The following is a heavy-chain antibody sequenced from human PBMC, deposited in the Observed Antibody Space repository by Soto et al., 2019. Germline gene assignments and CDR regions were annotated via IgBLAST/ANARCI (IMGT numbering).Heavy chain of an antibody. V-gene: IGHV3-23*01. CDR2: ISGSGGST. CDR3: AKAEQYYYGSGSFYYYGMDV. Sequence: PAGSLRLSCAASGFTFSSYAMSWVRQAPGKGLEWVSAISGSGGSTYYADSVKGRFTISRDNSKNTLYLQMNSLRAEDTAVYYCAKAEQYYYGSGSFYYYGMDVWGQGTAVTVSS. J-gene: IGHJ6*02. CDR1: GFTFSSYA. D-gene: IGHD3-10*01.